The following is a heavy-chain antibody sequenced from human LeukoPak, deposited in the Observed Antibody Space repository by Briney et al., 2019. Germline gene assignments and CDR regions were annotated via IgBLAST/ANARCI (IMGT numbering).Heavy chain of an antibody. V-gene: IGHV3-15*01. Sequence: GGSLRLSCTASGFSFSNAWMNWVRQAPGKGLEWVGRIRTKADGETTGYAASVKGRFTTSRDDSKNTLYLQMNSLKTEDTAVYYCTSRVTTTNDNWGQGTLVTVSS. CDR3: TSRVTTTNDN. D-gene: IGHD4-17*01. CDR2: IRTKADGETT. CDR1: GFSFSNAW. J-gene: IGHJ4*02.